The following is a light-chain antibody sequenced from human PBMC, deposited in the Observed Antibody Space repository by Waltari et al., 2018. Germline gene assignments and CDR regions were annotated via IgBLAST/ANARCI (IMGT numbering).Light chain of an antibody. CDR2: LGS. V-gene: IGKV2-28*01. CDR3: MQAAQTPLT. CDR1: QSLVHSDGNTY. J-gene: IGKJ1*01. Sequence: VMTQSPLSLPVTLGQPASISWRSSQSLVHSDGNTYLNWFQQRPGQSPQLLIYLGSNRASGVPDRFSGSGSGTDFTLKISRVEAEDVGVYYCMQAAQTPLTFGQGTKVEIK.